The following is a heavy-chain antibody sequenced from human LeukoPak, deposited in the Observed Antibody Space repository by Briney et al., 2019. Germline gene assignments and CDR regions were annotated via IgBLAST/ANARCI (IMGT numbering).Heavy chain of an antibody. CDR1: GYTFSNYT. V-gene: IGHV1-69*13. CDR2: IIPIFGTA. Sequence: GASVKVSCKASGYTFSNYTISWVRQAPGQGLEWMGGIIPIFGTANYAQKFQGRVTITADESTSTAYMELSSLRSEDTAVYYCARQIAVAFDYWGQGTLVTVPS. D-gene: IGHD6-19*01. J-gene: IGHJ4*02. CDR3: ARQIAVAFDY.